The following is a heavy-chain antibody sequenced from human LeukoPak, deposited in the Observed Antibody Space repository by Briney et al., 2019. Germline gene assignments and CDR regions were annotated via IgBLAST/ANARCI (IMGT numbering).Heavy chain of an antibody. CDR3: ARPIRSRDNNWFDP. J-gene: IGHJ5*02. CDR1: GGSFSSTSYY. V-gene: IGHV4-39*01. D-gene: IGHD3-10*01. CDR2: IYHTGST. Sequence: PSETLSLTCTASGGSFSSTSYYWGWIRQPPGKGLEWIANIYHTGSTYYNPSLKSRVTISVDTSANQFSLKLNSVTAADTAVYYCARPIRSRDNNWFDPWGQGTLVIVSS.